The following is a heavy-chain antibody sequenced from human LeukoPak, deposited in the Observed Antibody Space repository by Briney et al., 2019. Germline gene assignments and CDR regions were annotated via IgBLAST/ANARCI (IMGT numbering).Heavy chain of an antibody. J-gene: IGHJ4*02. CDR1: GYTFTGYY. V-gene: IGHV1-2*06. CDR2: INPNSGGT. D-gene: IGHD4-23*01. Sequence: GASVKVSCKASGYTFTGYYMHWARQAPGQGLEWMGRINPNSGGTNYAQKFQGRVTMTRDTSISTAYMELSRLRSDGTAVYYCARAMVVTRFAFDYWGQGTLVTVSS. CDR3: ARAMVVTRFAFDY.